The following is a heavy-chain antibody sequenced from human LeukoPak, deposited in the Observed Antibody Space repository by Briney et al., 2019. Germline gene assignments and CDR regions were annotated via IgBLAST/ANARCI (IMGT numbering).Heavy chain of an antibody. J-gene: IGHJ5*02. CDR1: GYTFTDYY. Sequence: ASVKVSCKTSGYTFTDYYMHWVRQAPGQGLEWMGWMNPNSGNTGYAQKFQGRVAITRNTSISTAYMELSSLRSEDTAVYYCAGAIVGATGAFDPWGQGTLVTVSS. D-gene: IGHD1-26*01. CDR2: MNPNSGNT. CDR3: AGAIVGATGAFDP. V-gene: IGHV1-8*03.